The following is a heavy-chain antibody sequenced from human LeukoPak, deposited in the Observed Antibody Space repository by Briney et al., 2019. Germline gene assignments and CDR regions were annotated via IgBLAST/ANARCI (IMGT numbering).Heavy chain of an antibody. CDR1: GGSISSYY. Sequence: SETLSLTCTVSGGSISSYYWSWIRQPPGTGLEWIGYIYYSGSTYYNPSLKSRVTISVDTSKNQFSLKLSSVTAADTAVYYCARDLGGVEANWFDPWGQGTLVTVSS. CDR3: ARDLGGVEANWFDP. D-gene: IGHD3-16*01. CDR2: IYYSGST. V-gene: IGHV4-59*01. J-gene: IGHJ5*02.